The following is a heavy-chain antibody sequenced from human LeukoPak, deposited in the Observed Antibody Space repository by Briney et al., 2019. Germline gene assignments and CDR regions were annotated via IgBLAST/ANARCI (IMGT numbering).Heavy chain of an antibody. J-gene: IGHJ4*02. V-gene: IGHV4-59*01. D-gene: IGHD3-10*01. CDR3: AKDRRGTYYYLDY. CDR1: GGSISSYY. Sequence: PSETLSLTCTVSGGSISSYYWSWIRQPPGKGLEWIGYIYYSGSTNYNPSLKSRVTISVDTSKNQFSLKLSSVTAADTAVYYCAKDRRGTYYYLDYWGQGTLVTVSS. CDR2: IYYSGST.